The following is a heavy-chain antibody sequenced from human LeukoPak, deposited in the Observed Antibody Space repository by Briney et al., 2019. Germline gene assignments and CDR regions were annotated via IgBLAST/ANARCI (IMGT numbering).Heavy chain of an antibody. CDR2: INHSGST. J-gene: IGHJ4*02. D-gene: IGHD5-12*01. CDR3: ARGKKRGYSGSFFDY. Sequence: SEILSLTCAVYGGSFSGYYWSWIRQPPGKGLEWIGEINHSGSTNYNPSLKSRVTISVDTSKNQFSLKLSSVTAADTAVYYCARGKKRGYSGSFFDYWGQGTLVTVSS. CDR1: GGSFSGYY. V-gene: IGHV4-34*01.